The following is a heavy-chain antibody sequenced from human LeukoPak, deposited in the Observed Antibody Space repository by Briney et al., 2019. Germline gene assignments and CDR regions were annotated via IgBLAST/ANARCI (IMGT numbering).Heavy chain of an antibody. V-gene: IGHV4-61*02. CDR3: ARGPPAIFGVVNSGMDV. D-gene: IGHD3-3*01. CDR2: IYTSGST. CDR1: GGSISSGSYY. Sequence: DPSETLSLTCTVSGGSISSGSYYWSWIRQPAGKGLEWIGRIYTSGSTNYNPSLKSRVTISVDTSKNQFSLKLSSVTAADTAVYYCARGPPAIFGVVNSGMDVWGQGTTVTVSS. J-gene: IGHJ6*02.